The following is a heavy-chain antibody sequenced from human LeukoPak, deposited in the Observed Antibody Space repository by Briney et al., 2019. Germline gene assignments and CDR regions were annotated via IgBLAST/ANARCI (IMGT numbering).Heavy chain of an antibody. J-gene: IGHJ4*02. CDR1: GFTFSSYA. Sequence: GGSLSLPCTASGFTFSSYAMSCLRQAPGKGLECVSGISDTGGRTSYADSVKGRLTISRDNSKNALYLQMNSLRGEDTAVYYCAKGLRYFEGYFDYWGQGTLVIVSS. CDR3: AKGLRYFEGYFDY. D-gene: IGHD3-9*01. V-gene: IGHV3-23*01. CDR2: ISDTGGRT.